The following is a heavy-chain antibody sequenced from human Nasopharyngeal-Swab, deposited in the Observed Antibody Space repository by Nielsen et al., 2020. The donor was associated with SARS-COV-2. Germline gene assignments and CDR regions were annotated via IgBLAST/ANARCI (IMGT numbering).Heavy chain of an antibody. Sequence: RQAPGKGLEWIGYIYYSGSTYYNPSLKSRVTIPVDTSKNQFSLKLSSVTAADTAVYYCARARRNFVVVSAFDYWGQGTLVTVSS. CDR3: ARARRNFVVVSAFDY. CDR2: IYYSGST. D-gene: IGHD2-21*02. V-gene: IGHV4-31*02. J-gene: IGHJ4*02.